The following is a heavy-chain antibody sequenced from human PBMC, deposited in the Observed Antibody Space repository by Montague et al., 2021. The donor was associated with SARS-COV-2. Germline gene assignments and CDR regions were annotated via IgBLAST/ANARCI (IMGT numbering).Heavy chain of an antibody. V-gene: IGHV3-73*01. CDR1: GFPFSGSS. Sequence: SLRLSCAASGFPFSGSSIHWVRQASGKGLEWVARIRSEANGYATTYVASVEGRFAFFRDDSKNMPYLQMTSLGTEDSAVYFCCSGNVAVAGQDYWGQGTLVTVSS. CDR3: CSGNVAVAGQDY. J-gene: IGHJ4*02. D-gene: IGHD6-19*01. CDR2: IRSEANGYAT.